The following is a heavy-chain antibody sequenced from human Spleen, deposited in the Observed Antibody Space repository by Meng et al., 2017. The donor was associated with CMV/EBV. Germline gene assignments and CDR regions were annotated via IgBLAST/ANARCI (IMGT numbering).Heavy chain of an antibody. V-gene: IGHV1-2*02. CDR2: INPNTGGT. J-gene: IGHJ5*02. CDR1: GYTFTGYY. D-gene: IGHD4-17*01. Sequence: ASVKVSCKASGYTFTGYYMHWVRQAPGQGLEWMGWINPNTGGTNYAQKFQGRVTMTRDTSISTAYMELSSLKSEDTAVYYCARGDVTTGLGWFDPWGQGTLVTVSS. CDR3: ARGDVTTGLGWFDP.